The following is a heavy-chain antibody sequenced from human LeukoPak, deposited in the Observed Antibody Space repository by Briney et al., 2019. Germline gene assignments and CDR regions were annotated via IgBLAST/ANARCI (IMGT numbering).Heavy chain of an antibody. Sequence: ASVKVSCKASGYRFTDYSIHWVRQAPGLGLEWMGRVKPNNGDTTYAEKFQGRVTMTRDTSISTAYMELSSLTSDDTAVYYCARASYGYSVWAYWGQGTLVTVSS. CDR3: ARASYGYSVWAY. CDR1: GYRFTDYS. CDR2: VKPNNGDT. V-gene: IGHV1-2*06. D-gene: IGHD5-18*01. J-gene: IGHJ4*02.